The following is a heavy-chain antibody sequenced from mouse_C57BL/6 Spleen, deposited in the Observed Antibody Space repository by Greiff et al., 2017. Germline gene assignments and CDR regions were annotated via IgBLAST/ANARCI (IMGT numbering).Heavy chain of an antibody. CDR3: ARADYFDY. Sequence: VQLQESGAELVRPGASVKLSCKASGYTFTDSYINWMKQRPGQGLEWIARIYPGSGNTYYNEKFKGKATLTAEKSSSTAYMQLSSLTSEDSAVYFCARADYFDYWGQGTTLTVSS. CDR2: IYPGSGNT. J-gene: IGHJ2*01. V-gene: IGHV1-76*01. CDR1: GYTFTDSY.